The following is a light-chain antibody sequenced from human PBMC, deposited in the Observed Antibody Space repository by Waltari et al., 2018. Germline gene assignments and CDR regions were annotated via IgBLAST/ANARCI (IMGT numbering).Light chain of an antibody. CDR3: QQRINWPRT. V-gene: IGKV3-11*01. CDR2: DAS. Sequence: ETVLTQSPGTLALSPGERATLSCRASQSIGSSLAWYQHIPGQAPRLLFYDASNRATGIPARFSGSGSGTDFTHTSSSLEPEDFAVYYCQQRINWPRTFGQGTKVEIK. CDR1: QSIGSS. J-gene: IGKJ1*01.